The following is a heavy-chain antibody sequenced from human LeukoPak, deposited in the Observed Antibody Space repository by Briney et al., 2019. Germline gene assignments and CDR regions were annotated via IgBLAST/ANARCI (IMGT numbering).Heavy chain of an antibody. CDR2: IDPSDSYT. J-gene: IGHJ4*02. CDR1: GYNFTSYW. V-gene: IGHV5-10-1*01. Sequence: GESLKISCKGSGYNFTSYWISWVRQMPGKGLEWMGRIDPSDSYTNYSPSFQGHVTVSADKSISTAYLQWSSLKASDTAMYYCARLRDGSIDYWGQGTLVTVSS. CDR3: ARLRDGSIDY.